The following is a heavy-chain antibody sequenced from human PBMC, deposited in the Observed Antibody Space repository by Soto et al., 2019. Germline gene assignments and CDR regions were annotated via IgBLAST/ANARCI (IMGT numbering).Heavy chain of an antibody. D-gene: IGHD2-21*01. CDR1: GGSVTIGNYD. CDR3: TRGGDAYKNGH. J-gene: IGHJ4*02. V-gene: IGHV4-61*01. CDR2: IHYSGST. Sequence: SETLSLTCTVPGGSVTIGNYDFCWIRQPPGKGLEWIGFIHYSGSTNYNPSLKSRVTMSVDTSKNQFSLKLTSVNAADTAVYYCTRGGDAYKNGHWGQGTLVTVS.